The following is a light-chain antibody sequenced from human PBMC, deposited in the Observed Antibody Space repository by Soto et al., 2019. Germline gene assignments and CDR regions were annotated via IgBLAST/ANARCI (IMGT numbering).Light chain of an antibody. CDR1: QSVSSY. J-gene: IGKJ1*01. V-gene: IGKV3-11*01. CDR2: DAS. CDR3: QQRRNWPPSWT. Sequence: ILLAPSAATLFLSPMKTATITFMSIQSVSSYLAWYQQKPGQAPRLLIYDASNRATGIPARFSGSGSGTDFTLTISSLEPEAFAVYYCQQRRNWPPSWTFGQGTKVDIK.